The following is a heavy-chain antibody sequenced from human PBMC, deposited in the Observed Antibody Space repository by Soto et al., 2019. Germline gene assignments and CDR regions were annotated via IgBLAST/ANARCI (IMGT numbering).Heavy chain of an antibody. Sequence: EVQLVESGGGLVKPGGSLRLSCAASGFTFSSYSMNWVRQAPGKGLEWVSSISSSSSYIYYADSVKGRFTISRDNAKNSLYLQMNSLRAEDTAVYYCARVRVGIAAAGXAFDXWGQGTMVTVSS. CDR1: GFTFSSYS. CDR2: ISSSSSYI. D-gene: IGHD6-13*01. J-gene: IGHJ3*02. V-gene: IGHV3-21*01. CDR3: ARVRVGIAAAGXAFDX.